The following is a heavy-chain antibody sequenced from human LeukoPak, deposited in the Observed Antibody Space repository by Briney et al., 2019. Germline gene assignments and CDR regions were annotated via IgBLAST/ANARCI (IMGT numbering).Heavy chain of an antibody. J-gene: IGHJ4*02. CDR2: ISPSADST. V-gene: IGHV3-23*01. CDR3: AKRESSSSWYNYFDY. D-gene: IGHD6-13*01. CDR1: GFTFSNYA. Sequence: GGSLRLSCAASGFTFSNYAMSWVRQAPGKGLEWVSAISPSADSTSYADSVKGRFAISRDNSKNTVYLQMDSLRAEDTAVYYCAKRESSSSWYNYFDYWGQGTLVSVSS.